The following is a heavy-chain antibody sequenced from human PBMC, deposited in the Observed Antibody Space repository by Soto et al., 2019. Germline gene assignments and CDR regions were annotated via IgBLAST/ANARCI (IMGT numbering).Heavy chain of an antibody. CDR3: ARVGVPGVIGY. V-gene: IGHV4-30-4*01. J-gene: IGHJ4*02. D-gene: IGHD1-26*01. CDR2: IYYSGST. CDR1: GGSISSGDYY. Sequence: SETLSLTCTVSGGSISSGDYYWSWIRQPPGKGLEWIGYIYYSGSTYYNPSLKSRVTISVDTSKNHFSLMLSSETAADTAVYYCARVGVPGVIGYWGQGSLVTVSS.